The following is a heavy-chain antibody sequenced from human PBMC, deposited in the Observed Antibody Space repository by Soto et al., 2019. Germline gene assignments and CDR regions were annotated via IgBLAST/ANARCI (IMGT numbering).Heavy chain of an antibody. CDR3: AKFTYYYDSSGYYQAYFQH. CDR1: GVPFSSYA. V-gene: IGHV3-23*01. Sequence: GGSLGLSCSASGVPFSSYAVSWVRPAPGKGLEWVSAISGSGGSTYYADSVKGRFTISRDNSKNTLYLQMNSLRAEDTAVYYCAKFTYYYDSSGYYQAYFQHWGQGTLVTVSS. CDR2: ISGSGGST. D-gene: IGHD3-22*01. J-gene: IGHJ1*01.